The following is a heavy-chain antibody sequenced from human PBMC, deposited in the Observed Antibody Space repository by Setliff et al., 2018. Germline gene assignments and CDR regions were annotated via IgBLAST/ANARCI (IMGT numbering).Heavy chain of an antibody. CDR3: ARVYNPLYHNWFDP. V-gene: IGHV1-69*05. CDR1: GGTFSSYA. CDR2: IIPIFGTA. Sequence: SVKVSCKASGGTFSSYAISWVRQAPGQGLEWMGRIIPIFGTANYAQKFQGRVTITRDTSASTAYMELSSLRSEDTAVYYCARVYNPLYHNWFDPWGQGTLVTVSS. D-gene: IGHD1-1*01. J-gene: IGHJ5*02.